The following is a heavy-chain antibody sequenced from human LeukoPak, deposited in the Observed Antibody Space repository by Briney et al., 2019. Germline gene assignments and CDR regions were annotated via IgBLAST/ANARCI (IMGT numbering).Heavy chain of an antibody. V-gene: IGHV1-2*02. CDR1: GYTFTGYY. CDR2: INPNSGGT. D-gene: IGHD6-13*01. J-gene: IGHJ4*02. CDR3: AREGRASSSWLADSDY. Sequence: ASVKVSCKASGYTFTGYYMHWVRQAPGQGLEWMGWINPNSGGTNYAQKFQGRVTMTRDTSISTAYMELSRLRSDDTAVYYCAREGRASSSWLADSDYRGQGTLVTVSS.